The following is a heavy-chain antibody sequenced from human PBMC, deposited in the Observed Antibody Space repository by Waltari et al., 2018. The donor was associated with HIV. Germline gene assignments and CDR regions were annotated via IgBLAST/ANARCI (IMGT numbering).Heavy chain of an antibody. CDR1: GGSISSYY. CDR2: IYYSGST. V-gene: IGHV4-59*01. CDR3: ARVPGNYYYYGMDV. J-gene: IGHJ6*02. Sequence: QVQLQESGPGLVKPSETLSLTCTVSGGSISSYYWSWIRQPPGKGLEWIGYIYYSGSTNYNPSLKSRVTISVDTSKNQFSLKLSSVTAADTAVYYCARVPGNYYYYGMDVWGQGTTVTVSS.